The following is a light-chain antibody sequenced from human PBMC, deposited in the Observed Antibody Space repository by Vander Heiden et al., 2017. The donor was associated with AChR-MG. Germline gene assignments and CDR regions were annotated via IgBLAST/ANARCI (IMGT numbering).Light chain of an antibody. V-gene: IGLV3-21*02. CDR1: NIGSKS. CDR3: QVWDNGSDHYV. CDR2: DDR. Sequence: SYVLTQPPPVSVATGQTARITCGENNIGSKSVHWYQQKPGQAPVLVRYDDRDRPSGIPERFSGSNSGNTATLTITRVEAGDEADYYCQVWDNGSDHYVFGTGTKVTVL. J-gene: IGLJ1*01.